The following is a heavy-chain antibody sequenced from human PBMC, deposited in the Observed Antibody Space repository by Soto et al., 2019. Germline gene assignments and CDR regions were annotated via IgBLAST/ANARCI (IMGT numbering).Heavy chain of an antibody. CDR3: ARVNYYASESYYYYHMDV. D-gene: IGHD3-10*01. Sequence: QVQLVQSGAEVKKPGASVKVSCKASGYTFTSYGISWVRQAPGQGLEWMGWISAYNGNTNYAQKLQGRVTMTTDTSTSTAYMELRSLRSDDTAVYYCARVNYYASESYYYYHMDVWGQGTTVTVSS. V-gene: IGHV1-18*01. J-gene: IGHJ6*02. CDR2: ISAYNGNT. CDR1: GYTFTSYG.